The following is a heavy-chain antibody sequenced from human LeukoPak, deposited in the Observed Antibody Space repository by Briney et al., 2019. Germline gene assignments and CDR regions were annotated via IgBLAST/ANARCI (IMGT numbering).Heavy chain of an antibody. J-gene: IGHJ4*02. CDR1: GYTFTGYY. CDR2: INPNSGGT. Sequence: GASVKVTCKASGYTFTGYYMHWVRQAPGQGLEWMGWINPNSGGTNYAQKFQGRVTMTRDTSISTAYMELSRLRSDDTAVYYCARAGYSSSWPPDYWGQGTLVTVSS. CDR3: ARAGYSSSWPPDY. V-gene: IGHV1-2*02. D-gene: IGHD6-13*01.